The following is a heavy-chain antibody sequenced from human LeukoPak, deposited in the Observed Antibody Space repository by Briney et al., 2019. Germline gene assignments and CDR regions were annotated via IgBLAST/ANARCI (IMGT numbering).Heavy chain of an antibody. Sequence: SETLSLTCSVSGASIKSGDDYWIWIRQPPGKGLEWIGHMYYSGSTYYKPSLRSRVTMSLDTSKNQFSLKLTSVTAADTAVYYCARVRGVCSGRSCYEIDSWGQGALVTVSS. J-gene: IGHJ4*02. CDR3: ARVRGVCSGRSCYEIDS. CDR2: MYYSGST. CDR1: GASIKSGDDY. D-gene: IGHD2-15*01. V-gene: IGHV4-30-4*01.